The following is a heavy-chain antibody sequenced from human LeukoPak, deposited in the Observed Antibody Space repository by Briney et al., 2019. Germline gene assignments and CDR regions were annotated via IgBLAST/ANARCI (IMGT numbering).Heavy chain of an antibody. V-gene: IGHV4-31*03. CDR2: IYYSGST. D-gene: IGHD6-13*01. Sequence: SETLSLTCTVSGGSISSGGYYWSWIRQHPGKGLEWIGYIYYSGSTYSNPSLKSRVTISVDTSKNQFSLKLSSVTAADTAVYYCARGAAGSTWLDPWGQGTLVTVSS. CDR1: GGSISSGGYY. CDR3: ARGAAGSTWLDP. J-gene: IGHJ5*02.